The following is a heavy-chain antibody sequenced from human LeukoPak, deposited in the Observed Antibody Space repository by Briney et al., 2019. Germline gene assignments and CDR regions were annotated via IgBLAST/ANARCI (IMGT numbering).Heavy chain of an antibody. CDR1: GFTFSSYW. J-gene: IGHJ4*02. V-gene: IGHV3-7*01. D-gene: IGHD1-26*01. CDR3: ATFLGATFFDH. Sequence: GGSLRLSCAASGFTFSSYWMSWVRQAPGMGLQWVANIKQDGSVKTYVDSVKGRFTISRDNAKNSLYLQMDSLRGEDTAVYYCATFLGATFFDHWGQGTLVSVSS. CDR2: IKQDGSVK.